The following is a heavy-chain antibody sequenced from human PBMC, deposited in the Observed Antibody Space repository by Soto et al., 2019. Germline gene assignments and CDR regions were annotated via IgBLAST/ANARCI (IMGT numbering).Heavy chain of an antibody. J-gene: IGHJ4*02. CDR1: GYTFTSYA. CDR3: ARSIVVVTALDY. V-gene: IGHV1-3*05. CDR2: INAGNGNT. Sequence: QVQLVQSGAEEKKPGASVKVSCKASGYTFTSYAMHWVRQAPGQRLEWMGWINAGNGNTKYSQKFQGRVTITRDTSASTAYMSLSSLRSEETAVYSCARSIVVVTALDYWGQGTLVTVSS. D-gene: IGHD2-21*02.